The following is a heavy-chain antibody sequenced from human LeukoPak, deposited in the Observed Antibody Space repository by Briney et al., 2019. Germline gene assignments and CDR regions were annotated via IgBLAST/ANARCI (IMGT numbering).Heavy chain of an antibody. V-gene: IGHV3-30*18. CDR3: AKDTGPEYYDFWSGYYRSTYYYYGMDV. CDR1: GFTFSSYG. J-gene: IGHJ6*02. CDR2: ISYDGSNK. D-gene: IGHD3-3*01. Sequence: GGSLRLSCAASGFTFSSYGVHWVRQAPGKGLEWVAVISYDGSNKYYADSVKGRFTISRDNSKNTLYLQMNSLRAEDTAVYYCAKDTGPEYYDFWSGYYRSTYYYYGMDVWGQGTTVTVSS.